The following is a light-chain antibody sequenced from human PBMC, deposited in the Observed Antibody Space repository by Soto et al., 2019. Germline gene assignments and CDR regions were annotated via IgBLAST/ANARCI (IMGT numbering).Light chain of an antibody. Sequence: EIVLTQSPGTLSLSPGERATLSCRASQSVSGSYLAWYQQKPGQAPRLLIFGASSRATGIPDRFSGSGSGTDFPLTISRLEPEDFAIYYCQQYGNSRTFGQGTKVEIK. CDR3: QQYGNSRT. CDR1: QSVSGSY. CDR2: GAS. V-gene: IGKV3-20*01. J-gene: IGKJ1*01.